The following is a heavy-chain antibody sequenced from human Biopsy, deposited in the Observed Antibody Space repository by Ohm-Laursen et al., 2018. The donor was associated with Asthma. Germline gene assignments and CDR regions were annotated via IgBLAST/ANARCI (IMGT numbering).Heavy chain of an antibody. CDR2: INAGNGNT. V-gene: IGHV1-3*01. J-gene: IGHJ3*02. Sequence: ASVKVSCKASGYTFINHAIHWVRQAPGQRLEWMGWINAGNGNTKYSQKFQGRVTITRDTSASTAYMDLSSLRSEDTAVYYCARTYYDFLTGQVNDVFAIWGQGTMVTVSS. D-gene: IGHD3-9*01. CDR1: GYTFINHA. CDR3: ARTYYDFLTGQVNDVFAI.